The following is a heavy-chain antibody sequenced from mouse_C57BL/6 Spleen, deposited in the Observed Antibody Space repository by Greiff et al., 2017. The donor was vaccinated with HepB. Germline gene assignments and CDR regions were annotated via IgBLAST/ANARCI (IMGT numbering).Heavy chain of an antibody. V-gene: IGHV1-19*01. CDR2: INPYNGGT. CDR3: ASSGYGSRGFAY. J-gene: IGHJ3*01. D-gene: IGHD1-1*01. Sequence: VQLQQSGPVLVKPGASVKMSCKASGYTFTDYYMNWVKQSHGKSLEWIGVINPYNGGTSYNQKFKGKATLTVDKSSSTAYMELNSLTSEDSAVYYCASSGYGSRGFAYWGQGTLVTVSA. CDR1: GYTFTDYY.